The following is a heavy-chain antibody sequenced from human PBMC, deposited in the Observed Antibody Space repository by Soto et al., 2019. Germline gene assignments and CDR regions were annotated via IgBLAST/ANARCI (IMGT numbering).Heavy chain of an antibody. CDR3: AKGIQLWFSRYYGMDV. CDR2: ISGSGGST. J-gene: IGHJ6*02. D-gene: IGHD5-18*01. Sequence: PGGSLRLSCAASGFTFSSYAMSWVRQAPGKGLEWVSAISGSGGSTYYADSVKGRFTISRDNSKNTLYLQMNSLRAEDTAVYYCAKGIQLWFSRYYGMDVWGQGTTVTVSS. CDR1: GFTFSSYA. V-gene: IGHV3-23*01.